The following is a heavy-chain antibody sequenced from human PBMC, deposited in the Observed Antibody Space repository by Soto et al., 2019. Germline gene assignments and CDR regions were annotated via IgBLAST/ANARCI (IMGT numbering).Heavy chain of an antibody. V-gene: IGHV4-34*01. Sequence: SETLSLTCAVYGESFSGNYWTWIRQPPGKGLEWIGEINHSGNTNYNPSLKSRVTISVDTSKNQFSLKLSSVTAADTAVYYCARDSTLRGYYYQYFQHWGQGTMVTVSS. CDR2: INHSGNT. D-gene: IGHD3-22*01. CDR1: GESFSGNY. CDR3: ARDSTLRGYYYQYFQH. J-gene: IGHJ1*01.